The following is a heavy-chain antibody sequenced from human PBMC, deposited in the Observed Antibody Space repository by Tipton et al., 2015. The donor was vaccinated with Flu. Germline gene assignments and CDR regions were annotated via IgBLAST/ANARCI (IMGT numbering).Heavy chain of an antibody. D-gene: IGHD3-3*01. CDR3: ARLSRVRDFWSGHPWAFDI. J-gene: IGHJ3*02. V-gene: IGHV4-59*08. Sequence: TLSLTCTVSGGSISSYYWSWIRQPPGKGLEWIGYIYYSGSTNYNPSLKSRVTISVDTSKNQFSLKLSSVTAADTAVYYCARLSRVRDFWSGHPWAFDIWGQGTMVTVSS. CDR2: IYYSGST. CDR1: GGSISSYY.